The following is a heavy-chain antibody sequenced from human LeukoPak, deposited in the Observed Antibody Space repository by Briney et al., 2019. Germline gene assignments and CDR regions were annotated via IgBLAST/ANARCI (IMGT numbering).Heavy chain of an antibody. CDR3: ASHLYCSSTSCPDY. CDR2: ISSSRYI. V-gene: IGHV3-21*01. D-gene: IGHD2-2*01. Sequence: PGGSLRLSCAASGFTFSSYSMNWVRQAPGKGLEWVSSISSSRYIYYADSVKGRFTISRDNAKNSLYLQMNSLRAEDTAVYYCASHLYCSSTSCPDYWGQGTLVTVSS. J-gene: IGHJ4*02. CDR1: GFTFSSYS.